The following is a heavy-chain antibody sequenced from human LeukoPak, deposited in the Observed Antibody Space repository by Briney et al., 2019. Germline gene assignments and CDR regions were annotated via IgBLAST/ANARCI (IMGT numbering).Heavy chain of an antibody. Sequence: ASVKVSCKASGYIFTGYCMHWVRQAPGQGLEWMGWIKPNSGDTKYAQKFQGRVTMTRDTSIDTAYMELTSLMSDDTAVYYCASVTYSDFSPFDYWGQGTLVTVSS. CDR3: ASVTYSDFSPFDY. D-gene: IGHD5-12*01. CDR1: GYIFTGYC. J-gene: IGHJ4*02. CDR2: IKPNSGDT. V-gene: IGHV1-2*02.